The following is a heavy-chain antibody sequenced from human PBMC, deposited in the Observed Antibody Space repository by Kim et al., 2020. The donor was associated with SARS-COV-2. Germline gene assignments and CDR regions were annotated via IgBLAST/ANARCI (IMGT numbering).Heavy chain of an antibody. CDR1: GGSISSGGYY. CDR2: IYYSGST. D-gene: IGHD3-3*01. Sequence: SETLSLTCTVSGGSISSGGYYWSWIRQHPGKGLEWIGYIYYSGSTYYNPSLKSRVTIKVYTSKNQFSLRLSSVTAADTAVYYCASAITIFGVVISYFDYWGQGTLVTVSS. V-gene: IGHV4-31*03. J-gene: IGHJ4*02. CDR3: ASAITIFGVVISYFDY.